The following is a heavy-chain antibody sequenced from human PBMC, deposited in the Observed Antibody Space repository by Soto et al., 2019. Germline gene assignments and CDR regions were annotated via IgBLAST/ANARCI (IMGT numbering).Heavy chain of an antibody. CDR2: ISSSSSYI. CDR1: GFTFSSYS. J-gene: IGHJ4*02. CDR3: ARAWGGSIDY. V-gene: IGHV3-21*01. D-gene: IGHD7-27*01. Sequence: EVQLVESGGGLVKPGGSLRLSCAASGFTFSSYSMNWVRQAPGKGLEWVSSISSSSSYIYYADSVKGRFTISRDNAKNSLYLQVNSLRAEDTAVYYCARAWGGSIDYWGQGTLVTVSS.